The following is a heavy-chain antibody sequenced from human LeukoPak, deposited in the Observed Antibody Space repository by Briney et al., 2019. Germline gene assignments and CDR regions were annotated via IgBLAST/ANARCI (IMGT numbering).Heavy chain of an antibody. Sequence: ASVKVSYKVSGYTFTVHYMHCAPQAPGQGPEWMGWINPTSGGTNFAQKFQGRVTMTRDTSISTAYMELRSLRSDDTAVYYCARVYDGSGDVDQWRRGTLVTVSS. CDR2: INPTSGGT. CDR3: ARVYDGSGDVDQ. V-gene: IGHV1-2*02. D-gene: IGHD3-10*01. CDR1: GYTFTVHY. J-gene: IGHJ4*02.